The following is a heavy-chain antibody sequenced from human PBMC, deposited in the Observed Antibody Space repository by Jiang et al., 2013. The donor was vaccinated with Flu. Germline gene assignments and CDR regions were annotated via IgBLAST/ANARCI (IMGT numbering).Heavy chain of an antibody. V-gene: IGHV6-1*01. CDR2: TYYRSKWYN. D-gene: IGHD6-19*01. CDR1: GDSVSSNSAA. Sequence: QTLSLTCAISGDSVSSNSAAWNWIRQSPSRGLEWLGRTYYRSKWYNDYAVSVKSRITINPDTSKNQFSLQLNSVTPEDTAVYYCARDSWYSTGYSSGWYEDYWGQGTLVTVSS. J-gene: IGHJ4*02. CDR3: ARDSWYSTGYSSGWYEDY.